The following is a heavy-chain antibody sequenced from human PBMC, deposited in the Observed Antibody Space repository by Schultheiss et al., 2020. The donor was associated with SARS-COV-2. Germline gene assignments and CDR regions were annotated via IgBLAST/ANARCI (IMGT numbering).Heavy chain of an antibody. D-gene: IGHD5-18*01. CDR3: ARGLSGYSYALFDY. J-gene: IGHJ4*02. CDR1: GYTFTGYY. V-gene: IGHV1-69*13. CDR2: IIPIFGTA. Sequence: SVKVSCKASGYTFTGYYMHWVRQAPGQGLEWMGGIIPIFGTANYAQKFQGRVTITADESTSTAYMELSSLRSEDTAVYYCARGLSGYSYALFDYWGQGTLVTVSS.